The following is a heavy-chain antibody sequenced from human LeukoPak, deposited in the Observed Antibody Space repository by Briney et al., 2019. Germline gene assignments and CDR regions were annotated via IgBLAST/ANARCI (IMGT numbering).Heavy chain of an antibody. V-gene: IGHV4-39*01. Sequence: PSETLSLTCTVSGDSIISSTSYWGWARLSPGKGLEWIGNVSYSGGTYYNPSLKSRVTLSVDTSKNQFYLRLSSVTAADTSTYYCARLYYFSTSGYNAFDVWGQATMVAVSS. CDR1: GDSIISSTSY. D-gene: IGHD2/OR15-2a*01. J-gene: IGHJ3*01. CDR3: ARLYYFSTSGYNAFDV. CDR2: VSYSGGT.